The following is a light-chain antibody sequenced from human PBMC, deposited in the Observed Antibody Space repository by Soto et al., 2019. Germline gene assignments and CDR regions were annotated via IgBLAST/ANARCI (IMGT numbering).Light chain of an antibody. CDR2: TAS. CDR3: QQYGTAPLT. CDR1: RSVPSSY. J-gene: IGKJ4*01. Sequence: EIVLTQSPGILSLSPGERATLSCRASRSVPSSYLAWYQQKPGQAPRLLIFTASPRATGIPDRFSGSGFGTDFTLTISRLEPEDSAVYYCQQYGTAPLTFGGGAKVEI. V-gene: IGKV3-20*01.